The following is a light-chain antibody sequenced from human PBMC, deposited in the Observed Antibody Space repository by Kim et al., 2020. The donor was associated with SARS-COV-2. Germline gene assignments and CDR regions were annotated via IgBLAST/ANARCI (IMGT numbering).Light chain of an antibody. V-gene: IGKV1-5*03. Sequence: RSASVGDRITITCRASHNINNVLAWYQKKPGRAPKLLIYVASSLQSGVPTRFTGRGSGTDFSLTISSLQPDDFATYYCQQYFSLSTFGQGTKLEI. J-gene: IGKJ2*01. CDR2: VAS. CDR1: HNINNV. CDR3: QQYFSLST.